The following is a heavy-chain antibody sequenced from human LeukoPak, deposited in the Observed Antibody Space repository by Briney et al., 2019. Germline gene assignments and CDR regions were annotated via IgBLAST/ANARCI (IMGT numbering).Heavy chain of an antibody. CDR3: ARDSSYGDPTYYFDY. CDR1: GGSISSYY. CDR2: IYYSGST. V-gene: IGHV4-59*01. Sequence: SETLSLTCTVSGGSISSYYWSWIRQPPGKGLEWIGYIYYSGSTNYNPSLKSRVTISVDTSKNQFSLKLSSVTAADTAVYYCARDSSYGDPTYYFDYWGQGTLVTVSS. D-gene: IGHD4-17*01. J-gene: IGHJ4*02.